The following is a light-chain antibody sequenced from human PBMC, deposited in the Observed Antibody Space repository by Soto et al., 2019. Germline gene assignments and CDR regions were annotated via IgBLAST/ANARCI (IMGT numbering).Light chain of an antibody. CDR2: DAS. J-gene: IGKJ5*01. V-gene: IGKV3-11*01. CDR1: QSVSSY. Sequence: EIVLTQSPATLSLSPGERATLSCRASQSVSSYLAWYQQKPGQAPRLLIYDASNRATGIPARFSGSGSGTDFTLTISSLEPEDFAVYYCQQRSNWPPITFGPGTQLEIK. CDR3: QQRSNWPPIT.